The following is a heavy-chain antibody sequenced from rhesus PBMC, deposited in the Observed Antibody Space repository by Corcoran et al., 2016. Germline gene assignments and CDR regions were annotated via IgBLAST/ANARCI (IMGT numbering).Heavy chain of an antibody. CDR2: IYGSSGST. CDR3: AREGIAAAGFDY. D-gene: IGHD6-25*01. J-gene: IGHJ4*01. CDR1: GGSISGGYD. V-gene: IGHV4-76*01. Sequence: QVQLQESGPGVVKPSETLSLTCAVSGGSISGGYDWSWIRQPPGKGLEWIGYIYGSSGSTYYNPSLKSRVTIATDTSKNQFSLKLSSVTGADTAVYYCAREGIAAAGFDYWGQGVLVTVSS.